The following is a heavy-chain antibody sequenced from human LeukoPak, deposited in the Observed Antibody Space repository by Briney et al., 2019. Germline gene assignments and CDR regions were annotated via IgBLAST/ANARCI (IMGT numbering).Heavy chain of an antibody. CDR3: ARGCPYGDILTGYYIGWVGEYYFDY. J-gene: IGHJ4*02. D-gene: IGHD3-9*01. V-gene: IGHV3-66*01. CDR2: IYSGGST. Sequence: GGSLRLSCAASGFTVSSNYMSWVRQAPGKGLEWVSVIYSGGSTYYADSVKGRFTISRDNSKNTLYLQMNSLRAEDTAVYYCARGCPYGDILTGYYIGWVGEYYFDYWGQGTLVTVSS. CDR1: GFTVSSNY.